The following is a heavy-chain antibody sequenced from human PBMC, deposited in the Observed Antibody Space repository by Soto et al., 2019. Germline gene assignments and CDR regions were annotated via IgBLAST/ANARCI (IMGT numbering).Heavy chain of an antibody. CDR2: IGGRGSDT. D-gene: IGHD2-2*01. CDR1: GFTFSSFA. Sequence: PGGSLRLSCAASGFTFSSFAMNWVRQAPGKGLEWVSGIGGRGSDTHYADSVKGRFSISRDNSNKIFYLQMDSLRVEDTAVYYCARDVARQFSSAIYFHMEAWGQGTTVTVSS. V-gene: IGHV3-23*01. J-gene: IGHJ6*02. CDR3: ARDVARQFSSAIYFHMEA.